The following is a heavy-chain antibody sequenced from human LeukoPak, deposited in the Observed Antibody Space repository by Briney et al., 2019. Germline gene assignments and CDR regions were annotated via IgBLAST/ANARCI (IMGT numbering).Heavy chain of an antibody. D-gene: IGHD6-13*01. J-gene: IGHJ2*01. CDR3: ASAPTYRSSWDTNWYFDL. CDR2: IYYSGST. CDR1: GGSISSYY. Sequence: SETLSLTCTVSGGSISSYYWSWIRQPPGKGLEWIGYIYYSGSTNYNPSLKSRVTISVDTSKNQFSLKLSSVTAADTAVYYCASAPTYRSSWDTNWYFDLWGRGTLVTVSS. V-gene: IGHV4-59*08.